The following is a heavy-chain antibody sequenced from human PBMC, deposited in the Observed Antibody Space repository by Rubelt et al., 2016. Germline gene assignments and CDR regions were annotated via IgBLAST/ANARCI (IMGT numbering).Heavy chain of an antibody. Sequence: QVQLVQSGAEVKKPGSSVKVSCKASGGTFSSYAISWVRQAPGQGLEWMGRIITILGIANYAQKFKGGVRITADKSTGTAYMELSSLRSEDTAVYYCARDPRSYHAFDIWGQGTMVTVSS. V-gene: IGHV1-69*04. CDR3: ARDPRSYHAFDI. J-gene: IGHJ3*02. D-gene: IGHD1-26*01. CDR2: IITILGIA. CDR1: GGTFSSYA.